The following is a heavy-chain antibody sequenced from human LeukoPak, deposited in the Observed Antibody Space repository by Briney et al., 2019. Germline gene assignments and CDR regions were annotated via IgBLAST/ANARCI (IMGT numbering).Heavy chain of an antibody. CDR1: GGSISSGGYY. Sequence: SETLSLTCTVSGGSISSGGYYWSWIRQHPGKGLEWIGYIYYTGNTYYNPSLKSRVTISVDTSKNQFSLKLSSLTAADTAVYYCTRVGNYCGPGSSDYWGQGTLVTVSS. J-gene: IGHJ4*02. D-gene: IGHD3-10*01. CDR2: IYYTGNT. CDR3: TRVGNYCGPGSSDY. V-gene: IGHV4-31*03.